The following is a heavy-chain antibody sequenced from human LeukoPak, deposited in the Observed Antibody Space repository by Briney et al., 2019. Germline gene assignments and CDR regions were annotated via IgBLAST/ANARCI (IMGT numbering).Heavy chain of an antibody. Sequence: SVKVSCKASGGTFSNYAINWVRQAPGQGLEWMGRIIPIFGSANYAQKFQDSVTITTDESTSTAYMELSSLRSDDTGVYYCVRALALGYQDYRGQGTLVTVSS. V-gene: IGHV1-69*05. J-gene: IGHJ4*02. D-gene: IGHD2-15*01. CDR1: GGTFSNYA. CDR2: IIPIFGSA. CDR3: VRALALGYQDY.